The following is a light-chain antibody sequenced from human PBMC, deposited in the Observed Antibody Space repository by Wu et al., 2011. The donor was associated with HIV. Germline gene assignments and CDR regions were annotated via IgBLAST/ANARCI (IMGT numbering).Light chain of an antibody. CDR3: QQYDSYSPWT. CDR1: QTITNTT. J-gene: IGKJ1*01. V-gene: IGKV3-20*01. Sequence: TASQTITNTTWPGTSKDLATAPRLLIYGTSSRATGVPDRFSGSGSGTDFTLTISSLQPDDFATYYCQQYDSYSPWTFGQGTKVEIK. CDR2: GTS.